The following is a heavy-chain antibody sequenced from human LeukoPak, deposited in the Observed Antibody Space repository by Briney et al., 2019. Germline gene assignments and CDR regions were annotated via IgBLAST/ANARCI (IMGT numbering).Heavy chain of an antibody. CDR3: ARSLRSSGSYYKDAFDI. J-gene: IGHJ3*02. CDR1: GFTFSSYE. D-gene: IGHD3-10*01. CDR2: ISSSGSTI. V-gene: IGHV3-48*03. Sequence: GGSLRLSCAASGFTFSSYEMNWVRQAPGKGLEWVSYISSSGSTIYYADSVKGRFTISRDNAKNSLYLQMNSLRAEDTAVYYCARSLRSSGSYYKDAFDIWGQGTMVTVSS.